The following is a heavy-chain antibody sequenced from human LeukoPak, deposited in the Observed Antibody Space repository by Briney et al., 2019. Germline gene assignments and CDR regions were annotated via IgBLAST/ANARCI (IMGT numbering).Heavy chain of an antibody. D-gene: IGHD6-6*01. J-gene: IGHJ6*02. Sequence: GGSLRLSCVASGFTFSSYSFNWVRQAPGKGLEWVSYISVGGRIMSYADSVRGRFTISRDDAKNSIYLQMNSLRDGDTAVYYCARERALVRRYGMDVWGQGTTVTVSS. CDR2: ISVGGRIM. CDR3: ARERALVRRYGMDV. V-gene: IGHV3-48*02. CDR1: GFTFSSYS.